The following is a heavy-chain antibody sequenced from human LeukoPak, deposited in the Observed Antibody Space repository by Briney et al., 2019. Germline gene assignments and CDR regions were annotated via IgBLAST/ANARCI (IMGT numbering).Heavy chain of an antibody. Sequence: GGSLRLSCAASGFTFSSYGMHWVRQAPGKGLEWVAVISYDGSNKYYADSVKGRFTISRDNSKNTLYLQMNSLRAEDTAVCYCAKMQWPTNPLQGFDYWGQGTLVTVSS. J-gene: IGHJ4*02. V-gene: IGHV3-30*18. D-gene: IGHD6-19*01. CDR2: ISYDGSNK. CDR3: AKMQWPTNPLQGFDY. CDR1: GFTFSSYG.